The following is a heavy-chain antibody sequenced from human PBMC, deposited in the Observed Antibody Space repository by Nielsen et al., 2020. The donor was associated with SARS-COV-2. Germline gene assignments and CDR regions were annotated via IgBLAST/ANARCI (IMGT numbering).Heavy chain of an antibody. Sequence: GGSLRLSCAASGFTFNFYTMHWVLQAPGKGLQWVSSISTRGDYIHYADLVQGRFAISRDNSQDSLYLQMNSLGAEDTAIYYCARDRSGFAFDFWGQGALVTVSS. V-gene: IGHV3-21*01. CDR1: GFTFNFYT. CDR3: ARDRSGFAFDF. D-gene: IGHD6-25*01. J-gene: IGHJ4*02. CDR2: ISTRGDYI.